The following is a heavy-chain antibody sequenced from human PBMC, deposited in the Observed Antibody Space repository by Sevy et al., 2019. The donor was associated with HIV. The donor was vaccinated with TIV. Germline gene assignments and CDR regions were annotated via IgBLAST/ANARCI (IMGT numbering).Heavy chain of an antibody. CDR1: GLTFSSYW. CDR3: ATILPAGVPAEYFQH. CDR2: INQGGSQE. J-gene: IGHJ1*01. D-gene: IGHD2-2*01. Sequence: GGSLRLSCAASGLTFSSYWMTWVRQAPGKGLEWVANINQGGSQEYYVDSVKGRFTISRDNAKNSLYLQINSLRAKDTAVYYCATILPAGVPAEYFQHWGRGTLVTVSS. V-gene: IGHV3-7*01.